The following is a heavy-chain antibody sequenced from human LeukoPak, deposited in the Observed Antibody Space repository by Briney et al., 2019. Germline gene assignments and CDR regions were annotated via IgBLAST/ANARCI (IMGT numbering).Heavy chain of an antibody. D-gene: IGHD2-15*01. CDR2: IYPGDSDT. CDR3: ARRGYCSGGSCLRFDP. CDR1: GYSFTSYW. J-gene: IGHJ5*02. Sequence: GESLKISCKGSGYSFTSYWIGWVRQMPGKGLEWMGIIYPGDSDTRYSPSFQGQVTISAGKSISTAYLQWSSLKASDTAMYYCARRGYCSGGSCLRFDPWGQGTLVTVSS. V-gene: IGHV5-51*01.